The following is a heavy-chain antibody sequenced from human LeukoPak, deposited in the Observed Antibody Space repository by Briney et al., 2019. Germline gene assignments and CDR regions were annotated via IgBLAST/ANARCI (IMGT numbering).Heavy chain of an antibody. CDR1: GYRFTTYW. Sequence: GEPLKISCEASGYRFTTYWIGWVRQMPGKGLGWMGIICPGDSDTRYSPSFQGQVTISADKSTSTAYLQWSSLKASDTAMYYCAKSHGGGATHSWGQGTLVTVST. V-gene: IGHV5-51*01. CDR2: ICPGDSDT. J-gene: IGHJ4*02. CDR3: AKSHGGGATHS. D-gene: IGHD1-26*01.